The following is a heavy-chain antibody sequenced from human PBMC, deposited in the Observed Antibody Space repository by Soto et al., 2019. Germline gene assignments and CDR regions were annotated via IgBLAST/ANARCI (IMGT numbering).Heavy chain of an antibody. CDR2: IIPIFGTA. D-gene: IGHD3-16*01. CDR1: GGTFSSYA. J-gene: IGHJ3*02. CDR3: ARDLLGGSYAFDI. V-gene: IGHV1-69*13. Sequence: ASVKVSCKASGGTFSSYAISWVRQAPGQGLEWMGGIIPIFGTANYAQKFQCRVTITADESTSTAYMELSSLRSEDTVVYYCARDLLGGSYAFDIWGRGTMVTVSS.